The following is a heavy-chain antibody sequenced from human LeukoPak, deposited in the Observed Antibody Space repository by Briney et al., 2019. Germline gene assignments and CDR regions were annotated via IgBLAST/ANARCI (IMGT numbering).Heavy chain of an antibody. J-gene: IGHJ4*02. CDR2: INPNSGGT. CDR1: GYTFTGYY. Sequence: ASVKVSCKASGYTFTGYYMHWVRQAPGQGLEWMGWINPNSGGTNYAQKFQGRVTITRNTSISTAYMELSSLRSEDTAVYYCVEMATGYWGQGTLVTVSS. D-gene: IGHD5-24*01. CDR3: VEMATGY. V-gene: IGHV1-2*02.